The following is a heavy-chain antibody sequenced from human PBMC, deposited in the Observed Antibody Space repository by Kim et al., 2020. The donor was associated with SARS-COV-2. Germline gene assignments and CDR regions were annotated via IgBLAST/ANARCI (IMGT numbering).Heavy chain of an antibody. V-gene: IGHV3-23*01. CDR3: AKVVDTASQFSFDY. D-gene: IGHD5-18*01. Sequence: AVEVRLTLSRDNSKTTLYLQMNSLRAEDTAVYYCAKVVDTASQFSFDYWGQGTLVTVSS. J-gene: IGHJ4*02.